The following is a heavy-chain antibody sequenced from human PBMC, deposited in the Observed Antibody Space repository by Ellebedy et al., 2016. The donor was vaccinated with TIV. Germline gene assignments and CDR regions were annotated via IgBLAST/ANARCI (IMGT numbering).Heavy chain of an antibody. Sequence: ASVKVSCXASGYTFTSYDINWVRQATGQGLEWMGWMNPNSGNTGYAQKFQGRVTMTRNTSISTAYMELSSLRSEDTAVYYCARGVVVVPAAIGLNWFNPWGQGTLVTVSS. CDR2: MNPNSGNT. CDR3: ARGVVVVPAAIGLNWFNP. D-gene: IGHD2-2*02. J-gene: IGHJ5*02. V-gene: IGHV1-8*01. CDR1: GYTFTSYD.